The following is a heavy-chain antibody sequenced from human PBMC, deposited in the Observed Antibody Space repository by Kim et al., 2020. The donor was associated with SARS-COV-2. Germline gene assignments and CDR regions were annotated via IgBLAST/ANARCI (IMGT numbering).Heavy chain of an antibody. D-gene: IGHD3-10*01. Sequence: GGSLRLSCAASGFTFSDYSMNWVRQAPGKGLEWVSYISSGSNYIYYAESVKGRFTISRDNAKNSLYLQMNSLRAEDTAVYYCATAGDYGSGNYRIDYWGQGTLVTVSS. CDR3: ATAGDYGSGNYRIDY. CDR1: GFTFSDYS. CDR2: ISSGSNYI. J-gene: IGHJ4*02. V-gene: IGHV3-21*01.